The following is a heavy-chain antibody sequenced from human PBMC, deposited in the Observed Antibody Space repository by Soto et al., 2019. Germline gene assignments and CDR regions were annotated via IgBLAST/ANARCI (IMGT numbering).Heavy chain of an antibody. J-gene: IGHJ4*02. CDR3: ARDSTYSSWYSSDFDY. Sequence: QVQLVGSGGGVVQPGRSLRLSCAASGFTFSSYGMHWVRLAPGKGLEWVAVIWSDGSNKYYADSVKGRFTISRDNSKNTLYLQVNSLRAEDTAVYYCARDSTYSSWYSSDFDYWGQGTLVTVYS. CDR2: IWSDGSNK. D-gene: IGHD6-13*01. V-gene: IGHV3-33*01. CDR1: GFTFSSYG.